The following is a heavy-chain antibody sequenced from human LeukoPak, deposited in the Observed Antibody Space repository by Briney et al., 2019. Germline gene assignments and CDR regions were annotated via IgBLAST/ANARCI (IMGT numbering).Heavy chain of an antibody. CDR1: GYSFTSYW. Sequence: GESLKISCQGSGYSFTSYWIGWVRQMPGKGLEWMGIIYPGDSDTRYSPSFQGQVTISADKSISTTYLQWSSLKASDTAMYYCATRGYYDSSGYYTWGQGTLVTVSS. J-gene: IGHJ5*02. CDR3: ATRGYYDSSGYYT. D-gene: IGHD3-22*01. V-gene: IGHV5-51*01. CDR2: IYPGDSDT.